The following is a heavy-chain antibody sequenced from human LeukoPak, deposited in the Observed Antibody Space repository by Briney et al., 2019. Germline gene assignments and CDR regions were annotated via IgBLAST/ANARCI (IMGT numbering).Heavy chain of an antibody. V-gene: IGHV3-53*01. J-gene: IGHJ4*02. Sequence: GGSLRLSCAASGFTFSTYWMSWVRQAPGKGLEWVSVIYSGGTTYYADSVKGRFTISRDNSKNTLYLQMNSLRGEDTAVYYCARVLSVSYCDSWGQGTLVTVSS. CDR1: GFTFSTYW. CDR3: ARVLSVSYCDS. D-gene: IGHD2/OR15-2a*01. CDR2: IYSGGTT.